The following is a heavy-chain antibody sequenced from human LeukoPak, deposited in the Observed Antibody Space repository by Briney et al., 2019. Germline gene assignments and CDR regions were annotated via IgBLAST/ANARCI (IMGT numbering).Heavy chain of an antibody. Sequence: PSETLSLTCAVYGGSFSGYYWSWVRQPPGEGLEWIGEINHSGSTNYNPSLKSRVTISVDTSKNQFSLKLSSVTAADTAVYYCARYGRSQNTDYWGQGTLVTVSS. D-gene: IGHD1/OR15-1a*01. CDR3: ARYGRSQNTDY. J-gene: IGHJ4*02. CDR1: GGSFSGYY. V-gene: IGHV4-34*01. CDR2: INHSGST.